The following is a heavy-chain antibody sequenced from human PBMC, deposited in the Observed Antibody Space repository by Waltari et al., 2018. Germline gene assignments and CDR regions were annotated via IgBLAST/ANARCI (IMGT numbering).Heavy chain of an antibody. J-gene: IGHJ1*01. CDR3: GRIAFGDEGGYFQY. D-gene: IGHD4-17*01. V-gene: IGHV4-39*01. CDR1: GGTISTNYN. Sequence: QLQLQASGPGLVTPSETLSLTCTVSGGTISTNYNWGWIRQTPGKGLEWMGNMQYRGSTFYNPSLESRVTISLDTWKNQFSLRLSSVGAADTAVYFCGRIAFGDEGGYFQYWGQGTLVTVSS. CDR2: MQYRGST.